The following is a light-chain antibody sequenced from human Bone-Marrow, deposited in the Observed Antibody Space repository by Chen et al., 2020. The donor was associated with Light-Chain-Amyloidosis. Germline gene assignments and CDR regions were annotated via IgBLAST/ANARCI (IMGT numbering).Light chain of an antibody. J-gene: IGLJ2*01. CDR2: SDN. CDR3: AAWDDILNGVV. V-gene: IGLV1-44*01. CDR1: TSNIGTYT. Sequence: QSVLTQPPSTSGTPGQRVTISCSGSTSNIGTYTVNWYRQVPGTAPRLLIQSDNQRPSGVPDRFSGSTSGTSASLAISWLQSEDEADYYCAAWDDILNGVVFGGGTKLTVL.